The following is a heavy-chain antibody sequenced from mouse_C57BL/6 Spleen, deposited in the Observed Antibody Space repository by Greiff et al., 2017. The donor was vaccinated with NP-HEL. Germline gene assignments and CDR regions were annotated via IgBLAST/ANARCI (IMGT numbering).Heavy chain of an antibody. CDR3: ARSPITTVVATDWYFDV. CDR1: GFNIKDYY. V-gene: IGHV14-2*01. CDR2: IDPEDGET. D-gene: IGHD1-1*01. Sequence: EVHLVESGAELVKPGASVKLSCTASGFNIKDYYMHWVKQRTEQGLEWIGRIDPEDGETKYAPKFQGKATITADTSSNTAYLQLSSLTSEDTAVYYCARSPITTVVATDWYFDVWGTGTTVTVSS. J-gene: IGHJ1*03.